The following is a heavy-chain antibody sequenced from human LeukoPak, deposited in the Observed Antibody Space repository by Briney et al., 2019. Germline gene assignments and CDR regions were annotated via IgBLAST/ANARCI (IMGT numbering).Heavy chain of an antibody. Sequence: PGRSLRLSCAASGFTFSTYGMHWVRQAPGKGLEWVALIWYDGSNEYYADSVKGRFTISRDNSKNTLYLQMNSLRAEDTAVYYCARGLYEVDYWGQGTLVTVSS. CDR2: IWYDGSNE. CDR1: GFTFSTYG. J-gene: IGHJ4*02. D-gene: IGHD2/OR15-2a*01. V-gene: IGHV3-33*01. CDR3: ARGLYEVDY.